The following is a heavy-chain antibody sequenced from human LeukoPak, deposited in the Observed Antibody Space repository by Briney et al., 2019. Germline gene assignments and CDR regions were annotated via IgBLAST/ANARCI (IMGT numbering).Heavy chain of an antibody. Sequence: SETLSLTCAVYGGSFSGYYWSWIRQPPGKGLEWIGEINHSGSTNYNPSLKSRVTISVDTSKNQFSLKLSSVTAADTAVYYCARGQYYDFWSGPPYPELLHYYGMDVWGQGTTVTVSS. J-gene: IGHJ6*02. D-gene: IGHD3-3*01. CDR2: INHSGST. V-gene: IGHV4-34*01. CDR3: ARGQYYDFWSGPPYPELLHYYGMDV. CDR1: GGSFSGYY.